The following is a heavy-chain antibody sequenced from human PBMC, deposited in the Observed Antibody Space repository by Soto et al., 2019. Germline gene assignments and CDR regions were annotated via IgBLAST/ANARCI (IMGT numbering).Heavy chain of an antibody. CDR3: ATCIAAAGLFDY. CDR1: GYTFTGYY. CDR2: INPNSGGT. D-gene: IGHD6-13*01. J-gene: IGHJ4*01. V-gene: IGHV1-2*02. Sequence: QVQLVQSGAEVKKPGASVKVSCKASGYTFTGYYMHWVRQAPGQGLEWMGWINPNSGGTNYAQKFQGRVTITADESTSTAYMELSSLRSEDTAVYYCATCIAAAGLFDYWGHGTLVTVSS.